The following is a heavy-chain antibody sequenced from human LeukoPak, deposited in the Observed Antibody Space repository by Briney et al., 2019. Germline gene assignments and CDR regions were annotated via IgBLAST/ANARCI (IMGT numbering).Heavy chain of an antibody. CDR2: INHSGST. Sequence: SETLSLTCTVSGGSISSGGYYWSWIRQPPGKGLEWIGEINHSGSTNYNPSLKSRVTISVDTSKNQFSLKLSSVTAADTAVYYCARVKGTYAYYYYYGMDVWGQGTTVTVSS. CDR3: ARVKGTYAYYYYYGMDV. D-gene: IGHD2-8*01. J-gene: IGHJ6*02. V-gene: IGHV4-39*07. CDR1: GGSISSGGYY.